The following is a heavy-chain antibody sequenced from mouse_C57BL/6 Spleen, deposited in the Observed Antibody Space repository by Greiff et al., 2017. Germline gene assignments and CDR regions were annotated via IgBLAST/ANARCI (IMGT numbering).Heavy chain of an antibody. V-gene: IGHV1-61*01. CDR3: ARSPIYYGNYLGNAMDY. CDR2: IYPSDSET. D-gene: IGHD2-1*01. CDR1: GYTFTSYW. J-gene: IGHJ4*01. Sequence: QVQLQQPGAELVRPGSSVKLSCKASGYTFTSYWMDWVKQRPGQGLELIGNIYPSDSETHYNQKFKDKATLTVDKSSSTAYMQLSSLTSEDSAVYYCARSPIYYGNYLGNAMDYWGQGTSVTVSS.